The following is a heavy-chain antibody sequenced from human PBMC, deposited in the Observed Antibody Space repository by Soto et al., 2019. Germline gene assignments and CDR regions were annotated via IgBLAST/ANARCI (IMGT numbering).Heavy chain of an antibody. CDR2: ISAYNGNT. J-gene: IGHJ4*02. CDR3: ASFRAGQFDY. CDR1: GGTFSSYT. D-gene: IGHD6-19*01. V-gene: IGHV1-18*01. Sequence: ASVKVSCKASGGTFSSYTISWVRQAPGQGLEWMGWISAYNGNTNYAQKLQGRVTMTTDTSTSTAYMELRSLRSDDTAVYYCASFRAGQFDYWGQGTLVTVSS.